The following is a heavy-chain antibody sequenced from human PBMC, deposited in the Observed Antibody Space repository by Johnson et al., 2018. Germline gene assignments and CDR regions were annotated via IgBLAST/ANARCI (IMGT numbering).Heavy chain of an antibody. V-gene: IGHV4-59*11. CDR3: AIENFSITSGNEGLDRLGQGTMVPVSSGKMGFDL. CDR2: IYESGDT. J-gene: IGHJ3*01. D-gene: IGHD4/OR15-4a*01. CDR1: GVSLNVHQ. Sequence: QVQLQESGPGLVRPSETXSLICTVSGVSLNVHQWNWIRQPPGKGLEWIGVIYESGDTNYKPSLKNRVTISLGAPKNQFYLKLSSLSATDKAVYYCAIENFSITSGNEGLDRLGQGTMVPVSSGKMGFDLWGQGTMVTVSS.